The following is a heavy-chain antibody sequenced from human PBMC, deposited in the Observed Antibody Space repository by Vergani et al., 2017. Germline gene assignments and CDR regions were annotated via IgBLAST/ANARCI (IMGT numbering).Heavy chain of an antibody. V-gene: IGHV1-69*01. Sequence: QVQLVQSGAEVKKPGSSVKVSCKASGGTFSSYAISWVRQAPGQGLEWMGGIIPIFGTANYAQKFQGRVPITADESTSTAYMELSSLRSEYTAVYYCARVVVPAAESYAFDIWGQGTMVTVSS. CDR3: ARVVVPAAESYAFDI. J-gene: IGHJ3*02. CDR2: IIPIFGTA. D-gene: IGHD2-2*01. CDR1: GGTFSSYA.